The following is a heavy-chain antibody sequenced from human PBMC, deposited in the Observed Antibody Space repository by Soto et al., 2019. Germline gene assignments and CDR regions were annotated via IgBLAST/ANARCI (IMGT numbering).Heavy chain of an antibody. CDR2: ITPIFGTA. Sequence: QVQLVQSGAEVKKPGSSVKVSCKASGGTFSSYAISWVRQAPGQGLEWMGGITPIFGTANYAQKFQGRVTITANEATSTAYMELSSLRSEDMAVDYCARDTGIGPPLYSAASGWFDPWGQGTLVTVSS. V-gene: IGHV1-69*01. CDR1: GGTFSSYA. D-gene: IGHD5-12*01. J-gene: IGHJ5*02. CDR3: ARDTGIGPPLYSAASGWFDP.